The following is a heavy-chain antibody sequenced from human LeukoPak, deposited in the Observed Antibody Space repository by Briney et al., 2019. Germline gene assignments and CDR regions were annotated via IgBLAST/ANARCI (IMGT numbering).Heavy chain of an antibody. V-gene: IGHV3-30*02. Sequence: PGGSLRLSCAASGFTFSSYGMHWVRQAPGKGLEWVAFIRYDGSNKYYADSVKGRFTISRDNSKNTLYLQMNRLRAEDTAVYYCAKGRYCTNGVCPLYYYFYMDVWGKGTTVTVSS. D-gene: IGHD2-8*01. CDR1: GFTFSSYG. J-gene: IGHJ6*03. CDR2: IRYDGSNK. CDR3: AKGRYCTNGVCPLYYYFYMDV.